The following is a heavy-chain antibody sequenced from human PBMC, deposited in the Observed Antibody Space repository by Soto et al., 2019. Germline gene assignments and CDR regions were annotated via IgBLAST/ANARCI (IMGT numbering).Heavy chain of an antibody. CDR2: ISSSSSTI. CDR1: GFTFSSYS. CDR3: ARESNQLNWFDP. V-gene: IGHV3-48*02. J-gene: IGHJ5*02. D-gene: IGHD4-4*01. Sequence: EVQLVASGGGLVQPGGSLRLSCAASGFTFSSYSMNWVRQAPEKGLEWVSYISSSSSTIYYADSVKGRFTISRDNAKNSLYLQMNSLRDEDTAVYYCARESNQLNWFDPWGQGTLVTVSS.